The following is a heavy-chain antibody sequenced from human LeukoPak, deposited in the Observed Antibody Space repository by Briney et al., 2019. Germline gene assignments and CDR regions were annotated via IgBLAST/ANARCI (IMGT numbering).Heavy chain of an antibody. D-gene: IGHD3-10*01. CDR3: VSGSYFEFDHY. J-gene: IGHJ4*02. CDR1: GGSISSSSYY. CDR2: FYYSGST. Sequence: SETLSLTCTVSGGSISSSSYYWGWIRQPPGKGLEWIGSFYYSGSTYYNPSLKSRVTISVDTSKNQFSLKLSSVTAADTAVYYCVSGSYFEFDHYWGQGTLVTVSS. V-gene: IGHV4-39*01.